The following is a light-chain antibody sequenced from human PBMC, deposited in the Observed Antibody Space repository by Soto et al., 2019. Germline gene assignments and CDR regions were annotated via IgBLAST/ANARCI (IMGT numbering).Light chain of an antibody. V-gene: IGLV2-8*01. Sequence: QSVLTQPPTASGSPGQSVTISCTGTINDVVGYNYVSWYQHYQGEAPKLMIYEVVKRPSGVPDRFSGSKSGHTASLTVSGLRAADEADYYCCSYAGNTNGLFGVGTKLTVL. CDR2: EVV. CDR1: INDVVGYNY. J-gene: IGLJ2*01. CDR3: CSYAGNTNGL.